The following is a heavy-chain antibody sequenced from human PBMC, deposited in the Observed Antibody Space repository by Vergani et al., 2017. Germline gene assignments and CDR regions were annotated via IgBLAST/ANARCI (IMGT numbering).Heavy chain of an antibody. V-gene: IGHV3-23*04. CDR3: ATDYGGNPFDY. J-gene: IGHJ4*02. CDR1: GGTFSSYA. D-gene: IGHD4-23*01. CDR2: ISGSGGST. Sequence: VQLVQSGAEVKKPGSSVKVSCKASGGTFSSYAMSWVRQAPGKGLEWVSAISGSGGSTYYADSVKGRFTISRDNSKNTLYLQMNSLRAEDTAVYYCATDYGGNPFDYWGQGTLVTVSS.